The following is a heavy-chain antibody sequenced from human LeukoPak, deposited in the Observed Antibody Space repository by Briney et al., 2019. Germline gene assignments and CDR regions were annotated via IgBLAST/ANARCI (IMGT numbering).Heavy chain of an antibody. Sequence: GGSLRLSCGVSGVILSSHGMHWVRQAPGKGLEWITLRGRFTVSRDNSKNTLYLQINSLRAEDTAVYYCARDRGNDYLDSWGQGTLVTVSS. J-gene: IGHJ4*02. V-gene: IGHV3-33*05. CDR1: GVILSSHG. CDR3: ARDRGNDYLDS.